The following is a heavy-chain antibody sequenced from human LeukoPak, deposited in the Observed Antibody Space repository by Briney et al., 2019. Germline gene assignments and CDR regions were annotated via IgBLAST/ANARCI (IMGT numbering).Heavy chain of an antibody. CDR1: GGSISSTSYY. Sequence: SETLSLTCSISGGSISSTSYYWGWIRQPPGKGLEWIGSIYYTGTTYNNPSLKSRVIISVDTSKNQFSLRLTSVIAADTAVYYCAREPVGAADYWGQGTLVTVSS. J-gene: IGHJ4*02. CDR2: IYYTGTT. D-gene: IGHD1-26*01. V-gene: IGHV4-39*07. CDR3: AREPVGAADY.